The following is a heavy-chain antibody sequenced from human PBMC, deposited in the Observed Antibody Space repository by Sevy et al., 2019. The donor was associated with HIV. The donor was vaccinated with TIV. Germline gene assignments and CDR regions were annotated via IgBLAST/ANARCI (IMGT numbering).Heavy chain of an antibody. D-gene: IGHD3-3*01. J-gene: IGHJ6*02. V-gene: IGHV3-74*01. CDR3: ARGQVLRFLEWPTYGMDV. Sequence: GGSLRLSCAASRFTFSSHWMFWVRQAPGKGLVWVSHINSHGTITNYADSVKGRFTISRDNAKNTVYLQINSLRAEDTAVYYCARGQVLRFLEWPTYGMDVWGQGTTVTVSS. CDR2: INSHGTIT. CDR1: RFTFSSHW.